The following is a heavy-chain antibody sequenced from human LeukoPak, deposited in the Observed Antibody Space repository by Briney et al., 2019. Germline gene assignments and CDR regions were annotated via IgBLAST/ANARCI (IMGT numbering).Heavy chain of an antibody. V-gene: IGHV4-59*01. CDR3: ARRRGWQFDP. Sequence: SETLPLTCTVSGGSISSYYWSWIRQPPGKELEWIGYIYYSGSTNYNPSLKSRVTISIDTSKNQFSLKVTSVTAADTAVYYCARRRGWQFDPWGQGTLVTVSS. J-gene: IGHJ5*02. D-gene: IGHD6-19*01. CDR1: GGSISSYY. CDR2: IYYSGST.